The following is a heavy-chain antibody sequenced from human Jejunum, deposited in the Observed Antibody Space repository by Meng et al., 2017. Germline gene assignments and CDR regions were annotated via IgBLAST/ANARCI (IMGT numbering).Heavy chain of an antibody. V-gene: IGHV3-21*06. CDR1: EFTFSSYN. CDR3: ARSRGGGDSFDY. Sequence: GESLKISCAASEFTFSSYNMNWVRQAPGKGLEWVSSITFRSTYINYADSVKGRFTISRDNDKNSLFLQMDSLRTEDTAVYYCARSRGGGDSFDYWGQGTLVTVSS. J-gene: IGHJ4*02. D-gene: IGHD2-21*02. CDR2: ITFRSTYI.